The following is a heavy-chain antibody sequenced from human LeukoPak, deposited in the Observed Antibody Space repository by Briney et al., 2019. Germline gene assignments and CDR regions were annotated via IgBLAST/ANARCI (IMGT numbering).Heavy chain of an antibody. J-gene: IGHJ4*02. D-gene: IGHD3-3*01. CDR2: ISSSGSNI. CDR3: ARGRDYFWSGYPPPYHDY. CDR1: GFTFSSYE. Sequence: GGSLRLSCAAYGFTFSSYEMEWVRQAPGEGLEWVLYISSSGSNIYYADSVKGRFTISRDNAKNSLYLQINSVRAEDTAVYYCARGRDYFWSGYPPPYHDYWGQGTLVTVSS. V-gene: IGHV3-48*03.